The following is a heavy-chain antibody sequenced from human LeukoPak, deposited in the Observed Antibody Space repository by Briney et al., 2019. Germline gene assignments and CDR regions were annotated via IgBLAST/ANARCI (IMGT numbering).Heavy chain of an antibody. Sequence: TSETLSLTCTVSGGSISSGGYYWSWIRQPPGKGLEWIGYIYHSGSTYYNPSLKSRVTISVDTSKNQFSLKLSSVTAADTAVYYCAREKRVQYRRVSASDAFDIWGQGTMVTVSS. CDR3: AREKRVQYRRVSASDAFDI. CDR1: GGSISSGGYY. D-gene: IGHD6-13*01. J-gene: IGHJ3*02. CDR2: IYHSGST. V-gene: IGHV4-30-2*01.